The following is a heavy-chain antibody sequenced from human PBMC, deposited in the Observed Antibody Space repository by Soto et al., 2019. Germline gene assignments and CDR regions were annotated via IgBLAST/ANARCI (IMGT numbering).Heavy chain of an antibody. CDR2: INAGNGNT. J-gene: IGHJ5*02. D-gene: IGHD2-21*01. CDR3: ARDLALNWFDP. Sequence: EASVKVSCKASGYTFTSYAMHWVRQAPGQRLEWMGWINAGNGNTKYSQKFQGRVTITRDTSASTAYMELSSLRSEDTAVYYCARDLALNWFDPWGQGTLVTVSS. CDR1: GYTFTSYA. V-gene: IGHV1-3*01.